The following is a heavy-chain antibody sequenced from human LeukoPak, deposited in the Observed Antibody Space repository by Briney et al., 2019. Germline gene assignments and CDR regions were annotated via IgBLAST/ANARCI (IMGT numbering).Heavy chain of an antibody. CDR1: GYSFTSHW. V-gene: IGHV5-51*01. Sequence: GESLKVSCRGSGYSFTSHWIGWVRRMPGKGLEWMAIIYAGDSGTRISPSFQGQVTISADKSISTAYLQWSSLKASDTAIYYCTRHITAAGPDYWGQGTLVTVSS. CDR3: TRHITAAGPDY. CDR2: IYAGDSGT. D-gene: IGHD6-13*01. J-gene: IGHJ4*02.